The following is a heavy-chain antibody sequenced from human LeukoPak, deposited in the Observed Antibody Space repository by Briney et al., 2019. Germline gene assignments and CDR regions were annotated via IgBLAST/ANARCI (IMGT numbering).Heavy chain of an antibody. J-gene: IGHJ6*02. D-gene: IGHD2-2*01. V-gene: IGHV4-59*01. Sequence: SETLSLTCTVSGGSISSYYGSWIRQPPGKGLKWIGYIYYSGSTNYNPSLKSRVTISVDTSKNQFSLKLSSVTAADTAVYYCARMAPYCSSTSCYGGRPYYYYGMDVWGQGTTVTVSS. CDR3: ARMAPYCSSTSCYGGRPYYYYGMDV. CDR1: GGSISSYY. CDR2: IYYSGST.